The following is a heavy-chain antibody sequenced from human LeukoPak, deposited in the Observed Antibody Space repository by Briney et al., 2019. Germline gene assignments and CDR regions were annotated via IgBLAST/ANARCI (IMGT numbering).Heavy chain of an antibody. V-gene: IGHV3-9*01. CDR3: AKSSGYPRGFIFDY. CDR2: ISWNSGSI. CDR1: GFTFDDYA. D-gene: IGHD3-22*01. J-gene: IGHJ4*02. Sequence: GGSLRPSCAASGFTFDDYAMHWVRQAPGKGLEWVSGISWNSGSIGYADSAKGRFTISRDNAKNSLYLQMNSLRAEDTALYYCAKSSGYPRGFIFDYWGQGTLVTVSS.